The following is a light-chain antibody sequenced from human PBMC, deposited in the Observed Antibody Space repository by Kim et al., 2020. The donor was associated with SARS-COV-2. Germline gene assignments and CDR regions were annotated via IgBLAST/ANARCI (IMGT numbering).Light chain of an antibody. CDR2: QDN. Sequence: SYELTQPPSVSVSPGQTASITCSGEKVGEGYVCWYQQKPGQSPVLVICQDNKRPSGIPERFSGSNSGNTATLTISGTQAIDEADYWCQVGDSKVFGGGT. V-gene: IGLV3-1*01. CDR1: KVGEGY. J-gene: IGLJ2*01. CDR3: QVGDSKV.